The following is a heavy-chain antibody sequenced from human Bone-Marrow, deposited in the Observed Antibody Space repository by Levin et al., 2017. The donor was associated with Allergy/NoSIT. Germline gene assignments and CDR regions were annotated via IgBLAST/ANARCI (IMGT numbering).Heavy chain of an antibody. J-gene: IGHJ4*02. Sequence: PSETLSLTCAVSGGSISSNNWWSWVRQPPGKGLEWIGEIYHSGSTNYNPSLKSRVTISVDKPKTQFSLKLNSVTAADTAVYYCARGNSVSEWSYHLDYWGQGMLVTVSS. CDR3: ARGNSVSEWSYHLDY. D-gene: IGHD3-3*01. CDR2: IYHSGST. V-gene: IGHV4-4*02. CDR1: GGSISSNNW.